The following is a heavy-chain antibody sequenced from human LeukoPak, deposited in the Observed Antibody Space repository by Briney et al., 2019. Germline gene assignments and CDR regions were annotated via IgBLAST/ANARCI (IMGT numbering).Heavy chain of an antibody. V-gene: IGHV3-7*01. CDR2: IKQDGSAK. Sequence: GGSLRLSCVASGFTFSSYWMSWVRQAPGKGLEWVANIKQDGSAKYYVDSVKGRFTTSRDNAKNSLYLHMNSLRADDTAVYYCAQECVDSTGYYYVPNWFDPWGQGTLVTVSS. D-gene: IGHD3-22*01. CDR1: GFTFSSYW. CDR3: AQECVDSTGYYYVPNWFDP. J-gene: IGHJ5*02.